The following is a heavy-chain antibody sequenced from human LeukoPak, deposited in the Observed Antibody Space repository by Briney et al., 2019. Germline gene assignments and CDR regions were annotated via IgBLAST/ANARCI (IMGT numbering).Heavy chain of an antibody. Sequence: SETLSLTCTVSGYSISSGYYWGWIRQPPGKGLEWIGSIYHSGSTYYNPSLKSRVTISVDTSKNQFSLKLSSVTAADTAVYYCARDRGSEATWGQGTLVTVSS. CDR3: ARDRGSEAT. CDR2: IYHSGST. CDR1: GYSISSGYY. J-gene: IGHJ5*02. V-gene: IGHV4-38-2*02.